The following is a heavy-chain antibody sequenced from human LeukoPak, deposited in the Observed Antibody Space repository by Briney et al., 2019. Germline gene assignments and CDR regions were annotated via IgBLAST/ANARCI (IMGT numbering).Heavy chain of an antibody. CDR2: ISYDGSNK. J-gene: IGHJ4*02. D-gene: IGHD1-26*01. V-gene: IGHV3-30-3*01. Sequence: PGGSLRLSCAASGFTFSSYAMSWVRQAPGKGLEWVAVISYDGSNKYYADSVKGRFTISRDNSKNTLYLQMNSLRADDTAVYYCARVRISGPREPLDYWGQGNLVTVSS. CDR1: GFTFSSYA. CDR3: ARVRISGPREPLDY.